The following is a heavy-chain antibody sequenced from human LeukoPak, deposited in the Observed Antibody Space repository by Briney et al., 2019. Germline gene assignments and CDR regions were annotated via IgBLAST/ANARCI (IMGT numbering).Heavy chain of an antibody. V-gene: IGHV3-21*01. J-gene: IGHJ4*02. CDR2: MSRSGDYI. D-gene: IGHD4/OR15-4a*01. Sequence: GGSLRLSCAASRFTFSSYTMNWLRQAPGKGLEWVSSMSRSGDYIYYADSVMGRFIISRDNARNSLYLQMNSLRVEDTAVYYCARGAMVITRAFDYWGQGTLVTVSS. CDR3: ARGAMVITRAFDY. CDR1: RFTFSSYT.